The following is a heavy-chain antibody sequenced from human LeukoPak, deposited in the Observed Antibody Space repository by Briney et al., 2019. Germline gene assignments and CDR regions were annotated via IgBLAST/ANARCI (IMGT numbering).Heavy chain of an antibody. CDR1: GFTFSSYG. CDR3: AKDLPAASY. V-gene: IGHV3-30*18. Sequence: QPGRSLRLSCAASGFTFSSYGMHWVRQAPGKGLEWVAVISYDGSNKYYADSVKGRFTISRDNSKNTLYLQMNSLRAEDTAVYYCAKDLPAASYWGQGTLVTVSS. CDR2: ISYDGSNK. J-gene: IGHJ4*02. D-gene: IGHD6-13*01.